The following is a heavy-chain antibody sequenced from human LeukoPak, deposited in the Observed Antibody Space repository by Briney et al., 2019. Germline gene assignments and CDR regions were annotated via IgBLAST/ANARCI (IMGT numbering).Heavy chain of an antibody. CDR1: GYTFTSYD. Sequence: ASVKVSCKASGYTFTSYDINWVRQATGQGLEWMGWINPNSGGTNYAQKFPGRFTMTRDTSIGTASMEFSSLTSDDTAVYYCARQSGTYWGLDYWGQGTLVTVSS. CDR3: ARQSGTYWGLDY. V-gene: IGHV1-2*02. CDR2: INPNSGGT. D-gene: IGHD1-26*01. J-gene: IGHJ4*02.